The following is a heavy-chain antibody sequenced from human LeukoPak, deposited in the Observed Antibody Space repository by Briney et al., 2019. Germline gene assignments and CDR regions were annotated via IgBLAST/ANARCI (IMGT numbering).Heavy chain of an antibody. CDR1: GFTLSSYG. J-gene: IGHJ6*03. CDR2: ISGSGGST. D-gene: IGHD5/OR15-5a*01. Sequence: GGSLRLSCAASGFTLSSYGMSWVRQAPGKGLEWVSAISGSGGSTYYADSVKGRFTISRDNSKNTLYLQMNSLRAEDTAVYYCAKDLRGDGYYYYYMDVWGKGTTVTISS. V-gene: IGHV3-23*01. CDR3: AKDLRGDGYYYYYMDV.